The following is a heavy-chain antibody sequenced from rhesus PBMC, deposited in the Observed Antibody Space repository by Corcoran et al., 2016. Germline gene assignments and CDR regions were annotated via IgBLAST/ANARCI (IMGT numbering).Heavy chain of an antibody. CDR3: ARKGRPLDY. V-gene: IGHV4S10*01. CDR2: IYGSSTST. CDR1: GGSISDSYR. Sequence: QVQLQESGPGVVKPSETQSLTCAVSGGSISDSYRWSWIRQPPGKGLEWIGYIYGSSTSTNYNPSLKSRVTISKDTSKNQFSLKLSSVTAADTAVYYCARKGRPLDYWGQGVLVTVSS. J-gene: IGHJ4*01. D-gene: IGHD1-44*02.